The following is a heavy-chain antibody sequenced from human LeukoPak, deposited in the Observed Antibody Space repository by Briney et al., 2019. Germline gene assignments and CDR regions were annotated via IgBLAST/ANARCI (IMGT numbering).Heavy chain of an antibody. CDR2: IYYSGST. V-gene: IGHV4-59*01. J-gene: IGHJ4*02. D-gene: IGHD5-24*01. Sequence: PSETLSLTCTVSGRSISSYYWSWIRQPPGKGLEWIGYIYYSGSTNYNPSLKSRVTISVDTSKNQFSLKLSSVTAADTAVYYCARFGDGYLYYFDYWGQGTLVTVSS. CDR1: GRSISSYY. CDR3: ARFGDGYLYYFDY.